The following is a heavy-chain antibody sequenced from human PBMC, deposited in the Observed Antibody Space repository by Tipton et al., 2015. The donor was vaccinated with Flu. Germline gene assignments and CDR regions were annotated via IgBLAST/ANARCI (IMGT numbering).Heavy chain of an antibody. CDR3: ARVRIQLWLDDYYYGMDV. V-gene: IGHV1-2*02. CDR2: INPNSGGT. J-gene: IGHJ6*02. Sequence: QLVQSGAEVKKPGASVKVSCKASGYTFTGYYMHWVRQAPGQGLEWMGWINPNSGGTNYAQKFQGRVTMTRDTSISTAYMELSRLRSDDTAVYYCARVRIQLWLDDYYYGMDVWGQGTTVPVSS. CDR1: GYTFTGYY. D-gene: IGHD5-18*01.